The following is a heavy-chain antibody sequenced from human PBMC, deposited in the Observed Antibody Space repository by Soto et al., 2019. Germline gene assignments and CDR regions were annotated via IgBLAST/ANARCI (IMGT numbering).Heavy chain of an antibody. V-gene: IGHV3-15*01. J-gene: IGHJ1*01. Sequence: PGGSLRLSCAAPGFTFSNAWMSWVRQAPGKGLEWVGRIKSKTDGGTTDYAAPVKGRFTISRDDSKNTLYLQMNSLKTEDTAVYYCTTGYDSGPTVAEYFQHWGQGTLVTVSS. CDR2: IKSKTDGGTT. CDR3: TTGYDSGPTVAEYFQH. CDR1: GFTFSNAW. D-gene: IGHD1-1*01.